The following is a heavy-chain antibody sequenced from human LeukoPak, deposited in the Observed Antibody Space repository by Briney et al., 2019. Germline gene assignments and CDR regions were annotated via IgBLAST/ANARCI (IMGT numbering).Heavy chain of an antibody. J-gene: IGHJ4*02. CDR2: VFSGGTT. Sequence: PGGSLRLSCAASGFTFSSYAMSWVRQAPGKGLEWVSVVFSGGTTYYADSVKGRFTISRDNSKNTLYLQMNSVRAEDTAVYYCARGSRSPSGTYHYYFDYWGQGTLVTVSS. CDR1: GFTFSSYA. D-gene: IGHD1-26*01. V-gene: IGHV3-53*01. CDR3: ARGSRSPSGTYHYYFDY.